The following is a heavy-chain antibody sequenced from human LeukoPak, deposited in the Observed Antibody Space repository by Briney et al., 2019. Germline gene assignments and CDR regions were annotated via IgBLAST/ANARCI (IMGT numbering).Heavy chain of an antibody. CDR3: VKDFWSDKYYFYYMDV. CDR2: ISGSSGST. D-gene: IGHD3-3*01. V-gene: IGHV3-23*01. J-gene: IGHJ6*03. CDR1: GFSFSNYV. Sequence: GGSLRLSCAASGFSFSNYVMSWVRQAPGKGLEWVSAISGSSGSTYYADSVKGRFTISRDNPKNTLYVQMNSLRAEDTAVYYCVKDFWSDKYYFYYMDVWGKGTTVTVSS.